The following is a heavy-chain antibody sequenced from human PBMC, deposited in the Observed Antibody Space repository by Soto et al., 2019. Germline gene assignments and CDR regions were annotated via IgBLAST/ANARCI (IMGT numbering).Heavy chain of an antibody. Sequence: ASVKVSCKASGYTFANYGIHWVRQAPGQRLEWMGWINAGDGGTKYSQKFQGRVTITRDTSASTAYMELSSLRSEDTAVYYCARSIVVVTALDYWGQGTLVTVSS. CDR1: GYTFANYG. CDR2: INAGDGGT. CDR3: ARSIVVVTALDY. D-gene: IGHD2-21*02. V-gene: IGHV1-3*01. J-gene: IGHJ4*02.